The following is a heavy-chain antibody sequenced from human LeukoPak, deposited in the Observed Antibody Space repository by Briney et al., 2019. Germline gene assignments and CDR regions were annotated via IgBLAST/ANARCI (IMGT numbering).Heavy chain of an antibody. D-gene: IGHD1-26*01. CDR1: GYTFTSYA. Sequence: ASVKVSCKASGYTFTSYAMHWVRQAPGQRLEWMGWINAGNGNTKYSQEFQGRVTITRDTSASTAYMELSSLRSEDMAVYYCARESRELPYYYYYMDVWGKGTTVTVSS. CDR2: INAGNGNT. J-gene: IGHJ6*03. V-gene: IGHV1-3*03. CDR3: ARESRELPYYYYYMDV.